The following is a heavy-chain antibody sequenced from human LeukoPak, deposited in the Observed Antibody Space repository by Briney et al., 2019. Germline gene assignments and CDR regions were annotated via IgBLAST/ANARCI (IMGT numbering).Heavy chain of an antibody. V-gene: IGHV3-48*01. J-gene: IGHJ4*02. CDR2: ISSSSSTI. CDR3: ARALIVGASNPFDY. Sequence: NPGGSLRLSCAASGFTFSSYSMNWVRQAPGKGLEWVSYISSSSSTIYYADSVKGRFTISRDNAKNSLYLQMNSLRAEDTAVYYCARALIVGASNPFDYWGQGTLVTVSS. D-gene: IGHD1-26*01. CDR1: GFTFSSYS.